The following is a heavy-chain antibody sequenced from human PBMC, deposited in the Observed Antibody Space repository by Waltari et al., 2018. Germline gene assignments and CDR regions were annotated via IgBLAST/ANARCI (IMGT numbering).Heavy chain of an antibody. Sequence: QVQLQQWGAGLLKPSETLSLTCAVYGGSFSGYYWSWIRQPPGKGLEWIGEINHSGSTNYNPALKSGVTIAVDTSKNQFSRKLSSVTAADTAVYYCARPSIAAADDAFDIWGQGTMVTVSS. CDR1: GGSFSGYY. CDR3: ARPSIAAADDAFDI. D-gene: IGHD6-13*01. CDR2: INHSGST. V-gene: IGHV4-34*01. J-gene: IGHJ3*02.